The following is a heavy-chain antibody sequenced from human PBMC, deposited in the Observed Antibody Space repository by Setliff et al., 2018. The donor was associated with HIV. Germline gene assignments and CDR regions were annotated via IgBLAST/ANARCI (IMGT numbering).Heavy chain of an antibody. Sequence: ASVKVSCKASGYTFPFYAMHWVRQAPGQSLEWMGWINTGNGDTKYSQKFLGRVTITRDTSATTVYMELSSLRSEDTALYYCARGASLGRGGYYFDSWGQGTLVTVSS. V-gene: IGHV1-3*04. CDR2: INTGNGDT. D-gene: IGHD3-3*02. J-gene: IGHJ4*02. CDR1: GYTFPFYA. CDR3: ARGASLGRGGYYFDS.